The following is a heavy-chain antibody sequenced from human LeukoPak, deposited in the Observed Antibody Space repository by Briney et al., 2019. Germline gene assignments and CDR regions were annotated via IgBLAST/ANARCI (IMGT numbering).Heavy chain of an antibody. Sequence: SETLSLTCTVSGGSIGRSSYYWGWIRQPPGKGLEWIGNIYYSGKTDYNPSLKSRVTISLDTSKNQFSLKLKSVTAADTAVYYCARDSDRGYSYGTRLDYWGQGTLVTVSS. CDR1: GGSIGRSSYY. V-gene: IGHV4-39*07. CDR3: ARDSDRGYSYGTRLDY. J-gene: IGHJ4*02. CDR2: IYYSGKT. D-gene: IGHD5-18*01.